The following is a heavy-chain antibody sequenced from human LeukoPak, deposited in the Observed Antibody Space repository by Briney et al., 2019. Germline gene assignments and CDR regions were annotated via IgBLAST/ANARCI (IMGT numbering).Heavy chain of an antibody. D-gene: IGHD3-16*02. V-gene: IGHV1-2*02. J-gene: IGHJ4*02. CDR3: AGGRPIMITFGGVIVIDY. CDR2: INPNSGGT. Sequence: ASVKVSCKASGYTFTGYYMHWVRQAPGQGLEWMGWINPNSGGTNYAQKFQGRVTMTRDTSISTAYMELSRLRSDDTAVYYCAGGRPIMITFGGVIVIDYWGQGTLVTVSS. CDR1: GYTFTGYY.